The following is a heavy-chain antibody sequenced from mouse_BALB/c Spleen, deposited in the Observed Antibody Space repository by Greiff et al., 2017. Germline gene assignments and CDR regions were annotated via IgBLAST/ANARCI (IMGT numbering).Heavy chain of an antibody. Sequence: QVQLQQSGPSLVQPSQSLSITCTVSGFSLTSYGVHWVRQSPGKGLEWLGVIWRGGSTDYNAAFMSRLSITKDNSKSQVFFKMNSLQADDTAIYYCAKKSAAITTVVDWYFDVWGAGTTVTVSS. CDR1: GFSLTSYG. CDR3: AKKSAAITTVVDWYFDV. V-gene: IGHV2-5-1*01. J-gene: IGHJ1*01. CDR2: IWRGGST. D-gene: IGHD1-1*01.